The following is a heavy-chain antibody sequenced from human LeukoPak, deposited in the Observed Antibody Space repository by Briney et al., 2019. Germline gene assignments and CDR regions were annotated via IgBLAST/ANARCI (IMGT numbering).Heavy chain of an antibody. Sequence: GGSLRLSCAASGFMFSSNWMSWVRLAPGKGLERVANIKEDGTETYYVDSVKGRFTISRDNAKNSLYSQMNSLRVEDTAVYYCAKEGRSLQTYWGQGTLVTVSS. CDR3: AKEGRSLQTY. CDR2: IKEDGTET. V-gene: IGHV3-7*03. CDR1: GFMFSSNW. J-gene: IGHJ4*02. D-gene: IGHD5-24*01.